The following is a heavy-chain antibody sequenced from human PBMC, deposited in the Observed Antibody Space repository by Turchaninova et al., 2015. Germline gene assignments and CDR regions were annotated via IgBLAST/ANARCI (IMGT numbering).Heavy chain of an antibody. V-gene: IGHV4-59*01. CDR2: IYYNGDT. CDR1: GGSMSNFY. Sequence: QVQLQESGPGLVKPSETLSLTCTVSGGSMSNFYWTWLRHPPDKGLEWIGHIYYNGDTNYNPSLKSRVTISVDTSKNQFSLKLNSVNAADTAVYYCARGSVPDYWGQGTLVTVSS. CDR3: ARGSVPDY. J-gene: IGHJ4*02.